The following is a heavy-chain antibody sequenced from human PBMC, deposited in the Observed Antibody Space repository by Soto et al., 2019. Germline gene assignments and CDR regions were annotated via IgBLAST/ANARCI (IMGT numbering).Heavy chain of an antibody. D-gene: IGHD3-22*01. CDR1: GFIFSDYW. V-gene: IGHV3-74*01. CDR2: INSDGTSS. J-gene: IGHJ4*02. Sequence: GGSLILSFAASGFIFSDYWMHSVRQAPGKGLVSVSRINSDGTSSKYADSVKGRFTISRDNAKRTLFLQMNSLRAEDTGVYYCATAQYYERSDFWGQGTLVTVSS. CDR3: ATAQYYERSDF.